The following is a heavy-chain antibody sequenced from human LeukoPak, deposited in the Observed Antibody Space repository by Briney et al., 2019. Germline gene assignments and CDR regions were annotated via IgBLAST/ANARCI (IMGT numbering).Heavy chain of an antibody. CDR2: ISHDGSNK. Sequence: GRSLRLSCAASGFTFGSYAMHWVRQAPGKGLEWVAVISHDGSNKYYADSVKGRFTISRDNSKNTLYLQMNSLRAEDTAVYYCASRSSSLIDYWGQGTLVTVSS. J-gene: IGHJ4*02. D-gene: IGHD6-6*01. CDR1: GFTFGSYA. V-gene: IGHV3-30*01. CDR3: ASRSSSLIDY.